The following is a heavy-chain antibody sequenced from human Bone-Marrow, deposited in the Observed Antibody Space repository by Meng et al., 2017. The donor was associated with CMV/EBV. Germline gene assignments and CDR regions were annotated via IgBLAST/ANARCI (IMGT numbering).Heavy chain of an antibody. V-gene: IGHV3-9*01. CDR1: GFTFSSYS. CDR2: ISWNSGSI. CDR3: AKEIAAYSPYYYGMDV. J-gene: IGHJ6*02. Sequence: GGSLRLSCAAAGFTFSSYSMNWVRQAPGKGLEWVSGISWNSGSIGYADSVKGRFTISRDNAKNSLYLQMNGLRAEDTPLYYCAKEIAAYSPYYYGMDVWGQGTTVTVPS. D-gene: IGHD2-21*01.